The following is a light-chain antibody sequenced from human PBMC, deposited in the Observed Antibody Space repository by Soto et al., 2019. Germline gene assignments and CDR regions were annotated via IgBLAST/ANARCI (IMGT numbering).Light chain of an antibody. V-gene: IGKV3-11*01. CDR1: QSVTRY. J-gene: IGKJ1*01. Sequence: ELVLTQCPDNLSLSPGERDSLSCRASQSVTRYLAWYQQKPGQAPRLLIYDASNRATGIPARFSGSGSGTDFTLTISSLEPEDFAVYYCQHRTNWPPTVGQGTKVEI. CDR2: DAS. CDR3: QHRTNWPPT.